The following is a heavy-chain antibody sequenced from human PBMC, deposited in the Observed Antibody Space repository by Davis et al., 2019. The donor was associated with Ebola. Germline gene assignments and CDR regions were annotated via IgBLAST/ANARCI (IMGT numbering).Heavy chain of an antibody. CDR1: GFTFSSYG. CDR2: ISYDGSNK. J-gene: IGHJ6*02. V-gene: IGHV3-30*18. Sequence: GGSLRLSCAASGFTFSSYGMHWVRQAPGKGLEWVAVISYDGSNKYYADSVKGRFTISRDNSKNTLYLQMNSLRAEDTAVYYCAKGGCSSTSCYIDYYYGMDVWGQGTTVTVSS. D-gene: IGHD2-2*02. CDR3: AKGGCSSTSCYIDYYYGMDV.